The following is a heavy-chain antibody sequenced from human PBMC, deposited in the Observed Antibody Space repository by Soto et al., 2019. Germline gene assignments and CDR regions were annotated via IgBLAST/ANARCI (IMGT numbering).Heavy chain of an antibody. CDR2: IFWNDDK. D-gene: IGHD2-21*01. Sequence: QITLKESGPSLVKPTQTLTLTCAFSGFPLSTSGVGVGWIHQPPGQALEWLAVIFWNDDKRYSPSVKSRLTSAKDTTRNTVVLTMTNMDPMDTRTYYCARRGEQASKTFDSWGQGCLVTVS. CDR1: GFPLSTSGVG. CDR3: ARRGEQASKTFDS. V-gene: IGHV2-5*01. J-gene: IGHJ4*02.